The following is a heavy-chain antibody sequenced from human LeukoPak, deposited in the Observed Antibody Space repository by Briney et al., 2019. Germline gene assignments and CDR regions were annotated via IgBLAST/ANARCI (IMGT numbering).Heavy chain of an antibody. D-gene: IGHD3-3*01. Sequence: GGSLRLSCAASGFTFSSYWMHWVRQAPGKGLVWVSRINSDGSSTSYADSVKGRFTISRDNAKNTLYLQMNSLRAEDTAIYYCARVIFGVVIIPYFDSWGQGILVTVSS. CDR2: INSDGSST. CDR3: ARVIFGVVIIPYFDS. CDR1: GFTFSSYW. V-gene: IGHV3-74*01. J-gene: IGHJ4*02.